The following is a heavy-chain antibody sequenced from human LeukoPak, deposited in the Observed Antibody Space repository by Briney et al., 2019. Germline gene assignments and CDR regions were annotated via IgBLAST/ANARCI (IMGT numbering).Heavy chain of an antibody. Sequence: ASVKVSCKASGYTFTSYDINWVRQATGQGLEWMGWMNPNSGNTGYAQKFQGRVTITRNTSISTAYMELSSLRSEDTAVYYCARLNRILYAFDIWGQGTMVTVSS. D-gene: IGHD3-9*01. CDR2: MNPNSGNT. V-gene: IGHV1-8*01. J-gene: IGHJ3*02. CDR3: ARLNRILYAFDI. CDR1: GYTFTSYD.